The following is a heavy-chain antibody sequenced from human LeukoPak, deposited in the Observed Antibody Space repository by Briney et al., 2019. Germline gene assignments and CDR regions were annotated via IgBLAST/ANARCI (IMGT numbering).Heavy chain of an antibody. CDR3: ARGRPGNGDFDY. CDR1: GFTFSSYW. CDR2: IKQDGSEK. D-gene: IGHD4-17*01. V-gene: IGHV3-7*01. J-gene: IGHJ4*02. Sequence: PGGSLRLSCAASGFTFSSYWMSWVRQAPGKGLEWVANIKQDGSEKYYVDSVKGRFSISRDNARNSLYLQMNSLRVEDTAVYYCARGRPGNGDFDYWGQGTLVTVSS.